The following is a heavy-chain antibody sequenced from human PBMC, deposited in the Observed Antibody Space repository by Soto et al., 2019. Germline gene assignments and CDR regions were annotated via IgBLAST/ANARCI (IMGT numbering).Heavy chain of an antibody. CDR1: GVPFSSYA. V-gene: IGHV1-69*01. J-gene: IGHJ4*02. Sequence: QVQLVQSGAEVKKPGSSVKVSCKASGVPFSSYAISWVRQAPGQGLEWMGGVIPIFGTANYAQKFQGRVTITADESTSTAYMELSSLTSEDTAVYYCARGSHSPGIAVAGYYYWGQGSLVTVSS. CDR2: VIPIFGTA. CDR3: ARGSHSPGIAVAGYYY. D-gene: IGHD6-19*01.